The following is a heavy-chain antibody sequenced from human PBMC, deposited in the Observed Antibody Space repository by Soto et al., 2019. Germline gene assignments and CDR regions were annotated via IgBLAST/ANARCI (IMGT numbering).Heavy chain of an antibody. V-gene: IGHV2-5*02. Sequence: QITLKESGPTLVRPSQTLTLTCTFSGFSLSTSGVGVGWIRQPPGKALEWLALIYWDDDKRYRPSLKSRLTITNDTSKNQVVLTLTNVDPVDTATYYCAHRAATTDSYYFDYWGQGTLITVSS. CDR3: AHRAATTDSYYFDY. D-gene: IGHD1-1*01. CDR2: IYWDDDK. CDR1: GFSLSTSGVG. J-gene: IGHJ4*02.